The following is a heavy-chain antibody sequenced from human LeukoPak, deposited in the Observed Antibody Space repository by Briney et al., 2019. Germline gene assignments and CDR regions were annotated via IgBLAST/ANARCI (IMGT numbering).Heavy chain of an antibody. V-gene: IGHV1-69*04. CDR2: IIPILGIA. J-gene: IGHJ6*03. Sequence: SVKVSCKASGGTFSSYAISWVRQAPGQGLEWMGRIIPILGIANYAQKFQGRVAITADKSTSTAYMELSSLRSEDTAVYYCATGCWSSTSCYYYYYMDVWGKGTTVTVSS. CDR3: ATGCWSSTSCYYYYYMDV. D-gene: IGHD2-2*01. CDR1: GGTFSSYA.